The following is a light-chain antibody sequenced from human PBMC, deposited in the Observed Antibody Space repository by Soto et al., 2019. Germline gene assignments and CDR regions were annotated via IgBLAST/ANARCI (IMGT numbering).Light chain of an antibody. CDR3: SSYTSSSTVV. J-gene: IGLJ2*01. V-gene: IGLV2-14*01. Sequence: QSALTQPASVSGSPGQLITISCTGTGSDVGGYNYVSWYQQHPGKAPKLMIYDVSNRPSGVSNRFSGSKSGNTASLTISGLQAEDEADYYCSSYTSSSTVVFGGRTKLTVL. CDR2: DVS. CDR1: GSDVGGYNY.